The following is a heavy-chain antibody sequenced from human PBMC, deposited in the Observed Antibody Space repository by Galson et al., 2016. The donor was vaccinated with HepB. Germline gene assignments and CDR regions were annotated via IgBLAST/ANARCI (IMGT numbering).Heavy chain of an antibody. CDR1: SGSFNDYL. D-gene: IGHD2-8*02. V-gene: IGHV4-34*01. CDR2: INHSGST. CDR3: ARRPGNTGQRDVFDV. Sequence: SETLSLTCSVYSGSFNDYLWNWIRQPPGKGLEWIGEINHSGSTYYVPSLRSRVSMSIDTSKNQFSLRLTSVTAAATAIYCCARRPGNTGQRDVFDVWGQGTMLSVSS. J-gene: IGHJ3*01.